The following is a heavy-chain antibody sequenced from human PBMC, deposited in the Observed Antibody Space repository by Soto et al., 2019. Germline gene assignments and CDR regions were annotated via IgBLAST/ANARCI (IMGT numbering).Heavy chain of an antibody. CDR1: GFTFRSYA. CDR3: AKEPVGPDWYFDL. J-gene: IGHJ2*01. Sequence: DGQLLESGEGLVQPGGSLRLSCAASGFTFRSYAMSWVRQAPGKGLEWVSGISGSGISTHYADSVKGRFTVSRDNSKNTLYLQMNSLRAEDTAVYNCAKEPVGPDWYFDLWGRGTLVTVSS. CDR2: ISGSGIST. V-gene: IGHV3-23*01.